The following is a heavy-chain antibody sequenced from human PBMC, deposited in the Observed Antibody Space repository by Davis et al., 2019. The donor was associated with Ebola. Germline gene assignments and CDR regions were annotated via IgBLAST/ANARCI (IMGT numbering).Heavy chain of an antibody. Sequence: SCKASGYTFTGYYLHWVRQAPGKGLEWVAVISYDATDKFYADSVKGRFSISRDNSKNTLYLQMNSVTAEDTAVYYCAKDLSNVIVVVTAIDSWGQGTLVTVSS. J-gene: IGHJ4*02. CDR2: ISYDATDK. D-gene: IGHD2-21*02. V-gene: IGHV3-30*18. CDR1: GYTFTGYY. CDR3: AKDLSNVIVVVTAIDS.